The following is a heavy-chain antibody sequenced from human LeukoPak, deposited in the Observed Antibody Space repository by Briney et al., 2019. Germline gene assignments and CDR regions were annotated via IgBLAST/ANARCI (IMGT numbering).Heavy chain of an antibody. D-gene: IGHD2/OR15-2a*01. J-gene: IGHJ6*02. CDR3: AKGGSTNFYYGDV. V-gene: IGHV4-59*01. CDR2: IYDSGST. CDR1: GGSMTNLY. Sequence: SETLSLTCSVSGGSMTNLYWTWIRQPPGKGLEWIGDIYDSGSTRYNTSLGSRVTISVDTSKNQFSLKLSSVTAADTAVYYCAKGGSTNFYYGDVWGQGTTVTVSS.